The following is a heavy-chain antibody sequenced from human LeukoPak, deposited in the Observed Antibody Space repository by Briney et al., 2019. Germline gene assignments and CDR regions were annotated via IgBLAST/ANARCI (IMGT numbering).Heavy chain of an antibody. CDR1: GGSISSSSYY. Sequence: SETLSLTCTVSGGSISSSSYYWGWIRQPPGKGLEWIGSIYYSGSTYYNPSLKSRVTISVDTSKNQFSLKLSSVTAADTAVYYCAGFSLRQYSSSGDFDYWGQGTLVTVSS. V-gene: IGHV4-39*07. J-gene: IGHJ4*02. CDR2: IYYSGST. D-gene: IGHD6-13*01. CDR3: AGFSLRQYSSSGDFDY.